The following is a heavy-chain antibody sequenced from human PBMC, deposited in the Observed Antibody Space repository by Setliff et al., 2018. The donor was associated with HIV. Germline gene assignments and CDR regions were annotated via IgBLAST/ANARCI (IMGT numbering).Heavy chain of an antibody. Sequence: NPSETLSLTCTVSGGSISSYYWSWIRQPPGKGLEWIGYIYCSGSTNYDPSLKSRVTISVDTSKNQFALKLSSVTAADTAVYYCARWADTAMSQAHAFDIWGQGTMVTVSS. CDR2: IYCSGST. CDR1: GGSISSYY. J-gene: IGHJ3*02. D-gene: IGHD5-18*01. V-gene: IGHV4-59*01. CDR3: ARWADTAMSQAHAFDI.